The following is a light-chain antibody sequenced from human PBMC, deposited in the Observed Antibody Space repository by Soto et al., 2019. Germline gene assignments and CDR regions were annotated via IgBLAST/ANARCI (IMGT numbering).Light chain of an antibody. Sequence: EIVLTHSPATLSLSPGERATLSCRASQSVSSYLAWYQQKPGQPPRLLIYDASNRATGIPARLSGSGFGTDFTLPISSLEAEDFAVYYCQQRSNWPPITFGQGTRLEIK. V-gene: IGKV3-11*01. CDR2: DAS. CDR1: QSVSSY. CDR3: QQRSNWPPIT. J-gene: IGKJ5*01.